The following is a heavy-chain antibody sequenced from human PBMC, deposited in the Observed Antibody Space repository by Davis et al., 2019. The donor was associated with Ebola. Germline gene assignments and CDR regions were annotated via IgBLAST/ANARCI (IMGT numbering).Heavy chain of an antibody. J-gene: IGHJ2*01. D-gene: IGHD3-9*01. CDR2: VSGTGGST. Sequence: GESLKISCAASGFTFDDYAMTWVRQAPGRGLEWVSTVSGTGGSTYYADSVKGRFTISRDNSKYTVYLQLNSLRAEDTAVYYCARPRVLRYFDWFEGYFDLWGRGTLVTVSS. CDR1: GFTFDDYA. V-gene: IGHV3-23*01. CDR3: ARPRVLRYFDWFEGYFDL.